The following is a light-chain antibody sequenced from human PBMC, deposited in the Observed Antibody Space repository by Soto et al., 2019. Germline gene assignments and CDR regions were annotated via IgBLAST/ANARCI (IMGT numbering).Light chain of an antibody. CDR1: QRVSNNY. Sequence: EIVLTQSPATLSLSPGESATLSCGASQRVSNNYLAWYQQKPGLAPRLLIYDASSRATGIPDRFTGSGSGTDFTLTISRLEPEDFAVYYCQQYYSGPLTFDQGTRVEIK. CDR3: QQYYSGPLT. J-gene: IGKJ1*01. V-gene: IGKV3D-20*01. CDR2: DAS.